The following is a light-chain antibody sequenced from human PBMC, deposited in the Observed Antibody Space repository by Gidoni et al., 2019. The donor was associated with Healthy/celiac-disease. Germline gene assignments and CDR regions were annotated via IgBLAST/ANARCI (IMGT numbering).Light chain of an antibody. V-gene: IGKV1-33*01. CDR2: DAS. Sequence: IQMTQSPSSLSASVGDRVTITCQASQDISNYLNWYQPKPGKAPKLLIYDASNLETGVPSRFSGSGSGTDFTFTISSLQPEDIATYYCQQYDNLPLFTFGPGTKVDIK. CDR1: QDISNY. J-gene: IGKJ3*01. CDR3: QQYDNLPLFT.